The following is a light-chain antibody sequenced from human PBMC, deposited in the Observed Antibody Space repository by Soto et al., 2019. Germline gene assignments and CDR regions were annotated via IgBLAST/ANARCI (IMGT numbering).Light chain of an antibody. CDR1: QRVSSSY. CDR2: GAS. V-gene: IGKV3D-7*01. J-gene: IGKJ5*01. Sequence: PGERVTLSCRASQRVSSSYLTGYQPKPGQAPRLLIYGASTRATSIPARFSGSGSGTDFTLTISSLQPEDFAVYYCQQDYNSLITFGQGTRLEIK. CDR3: QQDYNSLIT.